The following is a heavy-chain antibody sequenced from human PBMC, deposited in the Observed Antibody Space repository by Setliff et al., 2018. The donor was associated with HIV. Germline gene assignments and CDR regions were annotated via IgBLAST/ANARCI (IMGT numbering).Heavy chain of an antibody. CDR1: GYTFTSYD. Sequence: ASVKVSCKASGYTFTSYDINWVRQATGQGLEWMGWMNPNSGNTGYAQKFQGRVTMTGNTSISTAYMELSSLRSEDTAVYYCARGGGGYYYGGNFLLREYFQHWGQGTLVTVSS. J-gene: IGHJ1*01. CDR3: ARGGGGYYYGGNFLLREYFQH. V-gene: IGHV1-8*02. CDR2: MNPNSGNT. D-gene: IGHD3-22*01.